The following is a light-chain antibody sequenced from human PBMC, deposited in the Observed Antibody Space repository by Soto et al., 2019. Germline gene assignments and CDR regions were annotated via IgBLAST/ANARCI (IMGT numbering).Light chain of an antibody. CDR1: QNVNNF. J-gene: IGKJ5*01. V-gene: IGKV3-11*01. CDR3: QQRSNWPT. Sequence: RASQNVNNFLAWYQQKPGQAPRLLIYDASNRATGIPARFSGSGSGTDFTLTISSLESEDFAIYYCQQRSNWPTFGQGTRLEIK. CDR2: DAS.